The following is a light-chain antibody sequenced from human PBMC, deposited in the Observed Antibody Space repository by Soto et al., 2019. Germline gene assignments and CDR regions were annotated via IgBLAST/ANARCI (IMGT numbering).Light chain of an antibody. J-gene: IGKJ1*01. CDR2: AAS. CDR3: KKYNSAPRT. Sequence: DIQMTQSPSSLSASVGDRVTITCRASQGISNYLAWYQQKPGKVAKLLIYAASTLQSGLPSRFSGSGSGTDFTLTISSLQPEDVAPYYCKKYNSAPRTFGQGTKVEIK. V-gene: IGKV1-27*01. CDR1: QGISNY.